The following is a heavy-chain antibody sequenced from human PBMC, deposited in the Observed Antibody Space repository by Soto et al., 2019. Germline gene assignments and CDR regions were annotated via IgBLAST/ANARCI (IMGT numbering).Heavy chain of an antibody. Sequence: GGSLRLSCVASGFDFSDFHISWVRQAPGQGLEWISYISSSLGHTDYAESVKGRFTISRDNAKSSVFLEMSDLRSDDTAVYYCAANGNFSLNFGGQGTLVTVSS. V-gene: IGHV3-11*03. CDR1: GFDFSDFH. D-gene: IGHD4-17*01. J-gene: IGHJ4*02. CDR3: AANGNFSLNF. CDR2: ISSSLGHT.